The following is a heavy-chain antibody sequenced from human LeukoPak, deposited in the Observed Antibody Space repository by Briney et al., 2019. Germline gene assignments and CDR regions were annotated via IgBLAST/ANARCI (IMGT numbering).Heavy chain of an antibody. J-gene: IGHJ4*02. CDR2: ISSSGSTI. D-gene: IGHD5-12*01. Sequence: GGSLRLSCAASGFTFSSYEMNWVRQAPGKGLEWVSYISSSGSTIYYADSVKGRFTISRDNAKNSLYLQMNSLRAEDTAVYYCAREGGHSGYEAFDYWGQGALVTVSS. CDR3: AREGGHSGYEAFDY. CDR1: GFTFSSYE. V-gene: IGHV3-48*03.